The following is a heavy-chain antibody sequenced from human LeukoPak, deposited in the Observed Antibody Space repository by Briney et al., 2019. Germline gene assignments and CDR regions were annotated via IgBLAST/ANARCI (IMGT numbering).Heavy chain of an antibody. CDR3: ARARYVNSFYAFDI. J-gene: IGHJ3*02. D-gene: IGHD3-9*01. V-gene: IGHV4-59*01. Sequence: PSETLSLTCTVSGGSISSYYWSWIRLPPGKGLEWIGYLSKSGNTNYSPSLKSRVTIFGDTSKNQYFLKLSSVTAADTAVYYCARARYVNSFYAFDIWGQGTLVTVSS. CDR1: GGSISSYY. CDR2: LSKSGNT.